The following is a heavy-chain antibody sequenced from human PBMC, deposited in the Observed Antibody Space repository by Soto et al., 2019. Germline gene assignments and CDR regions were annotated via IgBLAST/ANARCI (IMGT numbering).Heavy chain of an antibody. CDR1: GDSISTNNW. V-gene: IGHV4-4*02. D-gene: IGHD1-26*01. CDR2: VYYNGNT. Sequence: QVQLQESGPGLVKPSGTLSLTCAVSGDSISTNNWWSWVRQSPEKGLEWIGEVYYNGNTNYNPSLKSRATISVDTSKNQFSPKLSYVTAADTAVYYCATDGSGSPGATDYWGQGNLVTVSS. CDR3: ATDGSGSPGATDY. J-gene: IGHJ4*02.